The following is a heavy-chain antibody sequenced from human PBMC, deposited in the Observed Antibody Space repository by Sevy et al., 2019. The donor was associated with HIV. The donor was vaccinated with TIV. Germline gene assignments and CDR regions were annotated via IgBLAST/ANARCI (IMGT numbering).Heavy chain of an antibody. D-gene: IGHD3-10*01. Sequence: ASVKVSCKTSGYTFTSYGISWVRQAPGQGPEWMGWISAYNGNTNYAQKLQGRVTMTTDTSTSTAYMDLRSLRSDDTAVYYCARDGDYGSGSYYKNPFFDYWGQGTLVTVSS. CDR3: ARDGDYGSGSYYKNPFFDY. V-gene: IGHV1-18*04. CDR2: ISAYNGNT. J-gene: IGHJ4*02. CDR1: GYTFTSYG.